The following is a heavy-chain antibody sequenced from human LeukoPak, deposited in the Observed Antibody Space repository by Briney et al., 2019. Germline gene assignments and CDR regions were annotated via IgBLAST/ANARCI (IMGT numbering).Heavy chain of an antibody. CDR3: AREADYSSGWSNFDY. Sequence: ASVKVSCKASGYTFTSYYMHWVRQAPGQGLEWMGWISAYNGNTNYAQKVQGRVTMTTDTSTSTAYMELRSLRSDDTAVYYCAREADYSSGWSNFDYWGQGTLVTVSS. J-gene: IGHJ4*02. CDR2: ISAYNGNT. D-gene: IGHD6-19*01. V-gene: IGHV1-18*04. CDR1: GYTFTSYY.